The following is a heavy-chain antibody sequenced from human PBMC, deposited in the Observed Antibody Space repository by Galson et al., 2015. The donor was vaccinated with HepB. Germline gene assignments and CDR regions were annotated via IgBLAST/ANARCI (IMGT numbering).Heavy chain of an antibody. CDR1: GFTFSSYS. D-gene: IGHD3-3*01. CDR3: ARDFGPFWSGNNVDY. Sequence: SLRLSCAASGFTFSSYSMNWVRQAPGKGLEWVSYISSSSSTIYYADSVKGRFTISRDNAKNSLYLQMNSLRAEDTAVYYCARDFGPFWSGNNVDYWGQGTLVTVSS. V-gene: IGHV3-48*01. J-gene: IGHJ4*02. CDR2: ISSSSSTI.